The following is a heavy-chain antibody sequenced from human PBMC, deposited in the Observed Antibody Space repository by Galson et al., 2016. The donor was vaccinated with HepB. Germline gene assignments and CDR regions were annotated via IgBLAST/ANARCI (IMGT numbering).Heavy chain of an antibody. CDR3: GILYGGFDP. CDR2: ISGDGRNT. V-gene: IGHV3-43*02. CDR1: GLPSNNYA. D-gene: IGHD2/OR15-2a*01. J-gene: IGHJ5*02. Sequence: SLRLSCAASGLPSNNYAMHWVRQAPGTGLECVSLISGDGRNTYYADSVKGRFSISRDNSKKSLYLEMNSLRTEDTAFYYCGILYGGFDPWGQGTLVTVSS.